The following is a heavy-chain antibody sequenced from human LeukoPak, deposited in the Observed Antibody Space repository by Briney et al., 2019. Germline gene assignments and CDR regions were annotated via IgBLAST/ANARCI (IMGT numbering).Heavy chain of an antibody. CDR3: ARDHSAGPLSPPVDP. J-gene: IGHJ5*02. CDR1: GFTFSSYS. CDR2: ISSSSSYI. V-gene: IGHV3-21*01. Sequence: RTGGSLRLSCAASGFTFSSYSMNWVRQAPGKGLEWVSSISSSSSYIYYADSVKGRFTISRDNAKNSLYLQMNSLRAEDTAVYYCARDHSAGPLSPPVDPWGQGTLVTVSS. D-gene: IGHD4-4*01.